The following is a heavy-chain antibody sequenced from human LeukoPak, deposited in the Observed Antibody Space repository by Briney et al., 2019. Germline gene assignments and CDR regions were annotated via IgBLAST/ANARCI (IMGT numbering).Heavy chain of an antibody. CDR1: GFTFSSYS. J-gene: IGHJ5*02. D-gene: IGHD6-6*01. CDR3: ASSVKGQLVHWFDP. V-gene: IGHV3-21*01. Sequence: GGSLRLSCAASGFTFSSYSMNWVRQAPGKGLEWVSSISSSSNYIYYADSVKGRFTISRDNAKNSLYLQMNSLRAEDTAVYYCASSVKGQLVHWFDPWGQGTLVTVSS. CDR2: ISSSSNYI.